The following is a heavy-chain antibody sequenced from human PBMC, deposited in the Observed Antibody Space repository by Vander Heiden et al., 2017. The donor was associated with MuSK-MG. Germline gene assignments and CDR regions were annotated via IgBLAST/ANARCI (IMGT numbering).Heavy chain of an antibody. V-gene: IGHV1-69*06. CDR2: IIPIFGTA. CDR3: GISGYDCYYYYYMDV. CDR1: GGTFSSYA. J-gene: IGHJ6*03. Sequence: QVQLVQSGAEVKKPGSSVKVACKASGGTFSSYAISWVRQAPGQGLEWMGGIIPIFGTANYAQKFQGRVTITADKSTSTAYMELSRLRSEDTAVYYCGISGYDCYYYYYMDVWGKGTTVTVSS. D-gene: IGHD5-12*01.